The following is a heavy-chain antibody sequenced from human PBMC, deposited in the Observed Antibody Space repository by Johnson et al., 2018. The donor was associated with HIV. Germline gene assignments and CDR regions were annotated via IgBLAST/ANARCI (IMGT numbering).Heavy chain of an antibody. J-gene: IGHJ3*02. CDR1: GFAFRTYW. CDR3: AKGGSSWSDDAFDI. Sequence: VQLVESGGGLVQPGGSLRLSCAASGFAFRTYWMVWVRQVPGKRPVWVARIYNDGSRTTYADSVKGRFTISRDNSKNTLYLQMNSLRAEDTAVYYCAKGGSSWSDDAFDIWGQGTMVTVSS. V-gene: IGHV3-74*03. CDR2: IYNDGSRT. D-gene: IGHD6-13*01.